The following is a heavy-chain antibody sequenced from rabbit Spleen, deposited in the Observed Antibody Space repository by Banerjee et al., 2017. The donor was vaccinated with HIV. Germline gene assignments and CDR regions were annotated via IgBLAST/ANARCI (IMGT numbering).Heavy chain of an antibody. J-gene: IGHJ4*01. V-gene: IGHV1S7*01. CDR1: GFDFRRYY. CDR3: AREDVGGSVSL. CDR2: IYPITETT. D-gene: IGHD1-1*01. Sequence: QVKETGGGLVQPGGSLTLSCKASGFDFRRYYLSWVRQAPGKGLEWIGIIYPITETTYYANWVNGRFTISSDNAQNTVDLQMNSLTAADTATYFCAREDVGGSVSLWGQGTLVTVS.